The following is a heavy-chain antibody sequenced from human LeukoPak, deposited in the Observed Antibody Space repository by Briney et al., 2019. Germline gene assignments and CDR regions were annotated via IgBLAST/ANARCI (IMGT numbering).Heavy chain of an antibody. J-gene: IGHJ4*02. CDR1: GFTFSNYS. CDR2: IWYDGSNK. V-gene: IGHV3-33*08. D-gene: IGHD2-15*01. CDR3: ARAAYGRYCSGGSCFPDY. Sequence: GSLRLSCVASGFTFSNYSINWVRQAPGKGLEWVAVIWYDGSNKYYADSVKGRFTISRDNSKNTLYLQMNSLRAEDTAVYYCARAAYGRYCSGGSCFPDYWGQGTLV.